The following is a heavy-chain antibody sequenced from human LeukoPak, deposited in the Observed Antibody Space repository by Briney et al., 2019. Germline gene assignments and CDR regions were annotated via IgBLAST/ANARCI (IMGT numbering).Heavy chain of an antibody. CDR3: ATRSITMIVVAPRGVAFDI. J-gene: IGHJ3*02. Sequence: ASVKVSCKASGYTITSYGISWVRQAPGQGLEWMGWISAYNGNTNYAQKLQGRVTMTTDTSTSTAYMELRSLRSDDTAVYYCATRSITMIVVAPRGVAFDIWGQGTMVTVSS. CDR1: GYTITSYG. CDR2: ISAYNGNT. D-gene: IGHD3-22*01. V-gene: IGHV1-18*01.